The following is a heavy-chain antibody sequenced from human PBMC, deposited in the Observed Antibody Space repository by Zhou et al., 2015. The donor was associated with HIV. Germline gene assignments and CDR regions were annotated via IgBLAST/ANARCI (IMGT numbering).Heavy chain of an antibody. V-gene: IGHV3-74*03. J-gene: IGHJ5*02. D-gene: IGHD3-9*01. Sequence: EMQLTESGGDLVQPGGSLRLSCEGSGFTFGSYWMHWVRQVPGRGLDWVARIKGDGSITSYSDSVRGRFTIYRDNAENTLYLQMNRLRPDDTAFYYCARDQEDSTDWVGLDPWGQGTLVTVSS. CDR3: ARDQEDSTDWVGLDP. CDR2: IKGDGSIT. CDR1: GFTFGSYW.